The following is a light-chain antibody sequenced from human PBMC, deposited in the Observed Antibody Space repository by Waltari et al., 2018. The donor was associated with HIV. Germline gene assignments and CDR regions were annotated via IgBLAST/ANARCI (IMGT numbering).Light chain of an antibody. CDR3: QQYNDWPQT. CDR1: QSVTTILVWFQQSVTSN. Sequence: EIVLTQSPATLYVSTGESVTLSCRARQSVTTILVWFQQSVTSNLAWYQQKPGQAPRLLIYAASTRVTGIPARFSGSGSGTEFTLTISSLQSEDFAVYYCQQYNDWPQTFGQGTKVEIK. J-gene: IGKJ1*01. CDR2: AAS. V-gene: IGKV3D-15*01.